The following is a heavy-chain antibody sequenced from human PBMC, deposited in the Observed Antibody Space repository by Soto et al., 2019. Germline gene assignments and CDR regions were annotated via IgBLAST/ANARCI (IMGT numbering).Heavy chain of an antibody. CDR1: GLAFSSYW. CDR2: INGDGGEK. CDR3: AKDPTPSYYYYGMDV. J-gene: IGHJ6*02. Sequence: PGGSLRLSCVVSGLAFSSYWMSWVRQAPGKGLEWVANINGDGGEKYYVDSVKGRFTISRDNSKNTLYLQMNSLRAEDTAVYYCAKDPTPSYYYYGMDVWGQGTTVTVSS. V-gene: IGHV3-7*03.